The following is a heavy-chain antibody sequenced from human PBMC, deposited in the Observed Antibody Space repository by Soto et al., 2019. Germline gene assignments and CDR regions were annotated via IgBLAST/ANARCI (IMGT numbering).Heavy chain of an antibody. CDR1: GYTFTSYG. CDR2: ISAYNGNT. V-gene: IGHV1-18*01. CDR3: ARGSTSHRRVVWRYCSGGSCPETNYYYCMVA. J-gene: IGHJ6*03. Sequence: ASVKVSCKASGYTFTSYGISWVRQAPGQGLEWMGWISAYNGNTNYAQKLQGRVTMTTDTSTSTAYMELRSLRSDDTAVYYCARGSTSHRRVVWRYCSGGSCPETNYYYCMVAWGKGTTVTVSS. D-gene: IGHD2-15*01.